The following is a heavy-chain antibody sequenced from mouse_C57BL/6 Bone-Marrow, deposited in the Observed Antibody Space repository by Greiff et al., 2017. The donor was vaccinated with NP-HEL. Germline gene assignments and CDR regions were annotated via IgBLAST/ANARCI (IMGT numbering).Heavy chain of an antibody. CDR1: GFSLTSYG. V-gene: IGHV2-2*01. CDR3: ARNPYYYGSSYDAMDY. CDR2: ICSGGST. Sequence: QVQLKESGPGLVQPSQSLSITCTVSGFSLTSYGVHWVRQSPGKGLEWLGVICSGGSTDYNAAFISSLSISKDNTKRQVFFKRNRLQADDTAIYDCARNPYYYGSSYDAMDYWGQGTSVTVSS. D-gene: IGHD1-1*01. J-gene: IGHJ4*01.